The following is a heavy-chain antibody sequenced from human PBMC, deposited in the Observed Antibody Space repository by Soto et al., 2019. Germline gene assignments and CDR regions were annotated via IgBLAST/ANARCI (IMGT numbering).Heavy chain of an antibody. V-gene: IGHV1-46*01. CDR3: ARSAPYDY. CDR1: GYTFTNYY. Sequence: QVQLMQSGAEVKKPGASVRVSCKASGYTFTNYYVHWVRQAPGQGLEWMGFINPNGGSTTYAQKFQGRFTVTTDTSTRTVYMQLSSLRSEDTAVFYCARSAPYDYLGQGTLVTVSS. J-gene: IGHJ4*02. CDR2: INPNGGST.